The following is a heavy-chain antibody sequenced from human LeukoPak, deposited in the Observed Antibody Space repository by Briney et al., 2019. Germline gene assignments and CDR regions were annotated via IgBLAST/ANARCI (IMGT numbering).Heavy chain of an antibody. V-gene: IGHV4-39*02. J-gene: IGHJ5*02. CDR3: ARDFIFGVIIPVTADFDP. CDR2: IYDSGST. Sequence: SETLSLTCTVSGGSIRSSYYYWGWIRQPPGKGLEWIGSIYDSGSTYYNPSLKSRVTISVDTSKNQFSLKLNSVTAADTAVYYCARDFIFGVIIPVTADFDPWGQGTLVTVSS. CDR1: GGSIRSSYYY. D-gene: IGHD3-3*02.